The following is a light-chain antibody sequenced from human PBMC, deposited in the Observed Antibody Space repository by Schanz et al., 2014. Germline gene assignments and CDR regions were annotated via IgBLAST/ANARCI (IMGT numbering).Light chain of an antibody. CDR2: DNN. CDR3: QSYDSSLSGLGV. V-gene: IGLV1-40*01. Sequence: QSVLTQPPSVSGAPGQRVTISCSGSSSNIGAGYDVHWYQQLPGTAPKLLIYDNNSRPSGVPDRFSGSKSATSASLAISGLQAEDEADYYCQSYDSSLSGLGVFGGGTKLTVL. CDR1: SSNIGAGYD. J-gene: IGLJ3*02.